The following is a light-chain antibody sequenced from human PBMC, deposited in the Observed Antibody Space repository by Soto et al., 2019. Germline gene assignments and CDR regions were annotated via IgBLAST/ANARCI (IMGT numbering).Light chain of an antibody. Sequence: EIVLTQSPGTLSLSPGERATLSCRASQTVSNNFLAWFQHKPGQAPRLLIYGSSTRATDIPDRFSGSGSGTDFTRTISRLDPEDFAVYYCHQYGSSPITFGQGKRLEIK. CDR3: HQYGSSPIT. J-gene: IGKJ5*01. CDR1: QTVSNNF. CDR2: GSS. V-gene: IGKV3-20*01.